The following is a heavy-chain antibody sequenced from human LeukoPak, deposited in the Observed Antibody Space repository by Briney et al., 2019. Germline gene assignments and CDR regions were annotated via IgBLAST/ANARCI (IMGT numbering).Heavy chain of an antibody. CDR3: ARDASLQTGAFDV. J-gene: IGHJ3*01. V-gene: IGHV4-4*03. D-gene: IGHD5-24*01. CDR1: GGSISRSDW. CDR2: IFHSGST. Sequence: PPETLSLTCAVSGGSISRSDWWSWVRQSPGKGLEWIGEIFHSGSTKYNPSLKSRVTISVDKSKNQFSLNLTSVTAADTAMYYCARDASLQTGAFDVWGQGTMVTVSS.